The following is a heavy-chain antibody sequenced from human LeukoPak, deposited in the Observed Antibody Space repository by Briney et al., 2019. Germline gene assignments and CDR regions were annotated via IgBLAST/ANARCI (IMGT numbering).Heavy chain of an antibody. J-gene: IGHJ5*02. V-gene: IGHV1-18*01. CDR3: ARGARIAYYDFWSGYYNNWFDP. D-gene: IGHD3-3*01. Sequence: GASVKVSCKASGYTFTRYGISWVRQAPGQGLEWMGWISAYNGNTNYAQKLQGRVTMTTDTSTSTAYMELRSLRSDGTAVYYCARGARIAYYDFWSGYYNNWFDPWGQGTLVTVSS. CDR2: ISAYNGNT. CDR1: GYTFTRYG.